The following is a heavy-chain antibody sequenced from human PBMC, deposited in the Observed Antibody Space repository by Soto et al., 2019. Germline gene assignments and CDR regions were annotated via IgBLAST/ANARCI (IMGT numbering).Heavy chain of an antibody. CDR3: ARVSVPALAAPFSLVTPYYFDY. J-gene: IGHJ4*02. D-gene: IGHD3-9*01. Sequence: GASVKVSCKASGYTFTGYYMHWVRQAPGQGLEWMGWINPNSGGTNYAQKFQGRVTMTRDTSISTAYMELSRLRSDDTAVYYCARVSVPALAAPFSLVTPYYFDYWGQGTLVTVSS. CDR1: GYTFTGYY. CDR2: INPNSGGT. V-gene: IGHV1-2*02.